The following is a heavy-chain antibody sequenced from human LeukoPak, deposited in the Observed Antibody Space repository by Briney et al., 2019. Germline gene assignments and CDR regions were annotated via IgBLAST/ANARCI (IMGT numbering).Heavy chain of an antibody. CDR2: INPNSGGT. CDR1: GYTFTAYY. CDR3: ARDHLLTPYGMDV. D-gene: IGHD2-15*01. Sequence: ASVKVSCKSSGYTFTAYYMHWVRQAPGQGLEWMGWINPNSGGTNYAQKFQGRVTMTRDTSISTAYMELSRLRSDDTAVYYCARDHLLTPYGMDVWGQGTTVTVSS. V-gene: IGHV1-2*02. J-gene: IGHJ6*02.